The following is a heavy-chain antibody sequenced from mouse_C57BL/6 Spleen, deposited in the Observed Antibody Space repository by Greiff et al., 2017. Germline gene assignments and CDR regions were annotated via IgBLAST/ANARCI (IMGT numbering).Heavy chain of an antibody. CDR2: ISSGGDYI. Sequence: EVQRVESGEGLVKPGGSLKLSCAASGFTFSSYAMSWVHQTPEKRLEWVAYISSGGDYIYYADTVKGRFTISRDNARNTLYLQMSSLKSEDTAMYYCTRETTGYFDVWGTGTTVTVSS. D-gene: IGHD1-1*01. CDR3: TRETTGYFDV. J-gene: IGHJ1*03. V-gene: IGHV5-9-1*02. CDR1: GFTFSSYA.